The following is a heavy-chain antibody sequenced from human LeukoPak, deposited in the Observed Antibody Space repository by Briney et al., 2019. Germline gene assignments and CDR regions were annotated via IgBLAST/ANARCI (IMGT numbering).Heavy chain of an antibody. J-gene: IGHJ4*02. CDR2: ISSSSSYI. CDR3: ARSIAVARFDY. V-gene: IGHV3-21*01. Sequence: GGSLRLSCAASGFTFSSYSMNWVRQAPGQGLEWVSSISSSSSYIYYADSVKDRFTISRDNAKNSLYLQMNSLRAEDTAVYYCARSIAVARFDYWGQGTLVTVSS. D-gene: IGHD6-19*01. CDR1: GFTFSSYS.